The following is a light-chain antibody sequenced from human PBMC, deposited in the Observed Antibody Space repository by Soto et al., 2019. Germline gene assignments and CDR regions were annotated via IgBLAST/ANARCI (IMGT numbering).Light chain of an antibody. CDR3: QQFHSSPLT. CDR2: WAS. CDR1: QSVLYSSNNKNY. V-gene: IGKV4-1*01. Sequence: DIVMTQSPDSLAVSLGERATICCKSSQSVLYSSNNKNYLAWYQQKPGQPPNLLIYWASTRESGVPARFSGSGFGTDFTLTISSLQAEDVAIYYCQQFHSSPLTFGGGTKVEI. J-gene: IGKJ4*01.